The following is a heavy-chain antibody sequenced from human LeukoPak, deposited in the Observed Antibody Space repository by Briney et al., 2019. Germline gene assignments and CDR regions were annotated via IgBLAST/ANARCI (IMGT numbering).Heavy chain of an antibody. J-gene: IGHJ6*02. V-gene: IGHV3-43*01. CDR1: GFTFDDYT. CDR2: ISWDGGST. CDR3: AKNLATVNYYYYYGMDV. Sequence: GGSLRLSCAASGFTFDDYTTHWVRHAPGKGLEWVSLISWDGGSTYYADSVEGRFTISRDNGKNSLYLQMNSLRTEDTALYYCAKNLATVNYYYYYGMDVWGQGTTVTVSS. D-gene: IGHD1-26*01.